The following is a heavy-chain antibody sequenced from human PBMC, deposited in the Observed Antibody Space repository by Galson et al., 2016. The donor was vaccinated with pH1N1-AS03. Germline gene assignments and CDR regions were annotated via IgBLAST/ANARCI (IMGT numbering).Heavy chain of an antibody. D-gene: IGHD1-26*01. CDR2: INSDGSTT. J-gene: IGHJ6*02. CDR3: ARVGVVGATTDNYYYYYGMDV. CDR1: GFSFSTYW. Sequence: SLRLSCATSGFSFSTYWMHWVRQAPGKGLVWVSHINSDGSTTNYADSVKGRFTISRDNAKNSLYLQMNSLRAEDTAVYYCARVGVVGATTDNYYYYYGMDVWGQGTTVTVSS. V-gene: IGHV3-74*01.